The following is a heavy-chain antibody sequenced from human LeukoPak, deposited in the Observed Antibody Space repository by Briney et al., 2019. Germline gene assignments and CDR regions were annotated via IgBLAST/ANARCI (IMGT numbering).Heavy chain of an antibody. Sequence: GASVKVSCKASGGTFSSYAISWVRQAPGQGLEWMGRIIPILGIANYAQKFQGRVTITADKSTSTAYMELSSLRSEDTAVYYCARNGGYYDSSGYYDYWGQGTLVTVSS. CDR2: IIPILGIA. D-gene: IGHD3-22*01. V-gene: IGHV1-69*04. CDR1: GGTFSSYA. CDR3: ARNGGYYDSSGYYDY. J-gene: IGHJ4*02.